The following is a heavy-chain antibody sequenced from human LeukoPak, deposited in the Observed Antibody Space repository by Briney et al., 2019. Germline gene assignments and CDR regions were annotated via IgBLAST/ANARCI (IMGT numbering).Heavy chain of an antibody. V-gene: IGHV4-59*08. J-gene: IGHJ2*01. CDR2: IFYIGNT. D-gene: IGHD4-17*01. CDR1: GASITSNY. CDR3: ARLLRSVTTSAIWYFDL. Sequence: SETLSLTCNVSGASITSNYWSWIRQPPGKGLEWIGYIFYIGNTDYNPSLKSRVTISLDMSKTQFSLKLNPVTAADTAVYYCARLLRSVTTSAIWYFDLWGRGTLVTVSS.